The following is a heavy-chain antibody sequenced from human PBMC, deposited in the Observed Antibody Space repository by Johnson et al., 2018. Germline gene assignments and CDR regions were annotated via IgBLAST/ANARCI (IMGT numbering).Heavy chain of an antibody. CDR2: ISYDGSNK. CDR3: AKDKDSQGIVSRMYFQR. V-gene: IGHV3-30*18. J-gene: IGHJ1*01. Sequence: QVQLVQSGGGVVQPGRSLRLSCAASGFTFSSYGMHWVRQAPGKGLEWVAVISYDGSNKYYADSVKGRFTISRDNSKNTLYLQMNSLRAEDTAVYYCAKDKDSQGIVSRMYFQRWGQGTLVTVSS. D-gene: IGHD3-16*02. CDR1: GFTFSSYG.